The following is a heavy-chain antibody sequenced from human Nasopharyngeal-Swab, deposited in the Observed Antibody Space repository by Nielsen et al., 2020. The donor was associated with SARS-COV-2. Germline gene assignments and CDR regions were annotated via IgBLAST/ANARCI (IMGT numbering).Heavy chain of an antibody. Sequence: GESLEISCAASGFTFSSYGMHWVRQAPGKGLEWVAVIWYDGSNKYYADSVKGRFTISRDNSKNTLYLQMNSLRAEDTAVYYCARSWGSYGLTFDYWGQGTLVTVSS. V-gene: IGHV3-33*01. J-gene: IGHJ4*02. CDR3: ARSWGSYGLTFDY. CDR1: GFTFSSYG. CDR2: IWYDGSNK. D-gene: IGHD5-18*01.